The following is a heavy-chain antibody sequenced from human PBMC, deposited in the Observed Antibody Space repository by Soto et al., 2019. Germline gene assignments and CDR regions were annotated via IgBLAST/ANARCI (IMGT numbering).Heavy chain of an antibody. CDR3: ARFGAVAPRYFDL. CDR2: IIPILGIA. V-gene: IGHV1-69*02. J-gene: IGHJ2*01. Sequence: QVQLVQSGAEVKKPGSSVKVSCKASGGTFSSYTISWVRQAPGQGLEWMGRIIPILGIANYAQKFQGRVTITAEKSTSTAYMELSSLRSEDTAVYYCARFGAVAPRYFDLWGRGTLVTVSS. D-gene: IGHD3-16*01. CDR1: GGTFSSYT.